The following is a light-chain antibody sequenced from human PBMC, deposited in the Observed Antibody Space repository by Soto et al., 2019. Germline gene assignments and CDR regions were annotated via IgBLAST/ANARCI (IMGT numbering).Light chain of an antibody. CDR1: QTISSW. V-gene: IGKV1-5*03. CDR2: KSS. CDR3: QQYSTFVT. J-gene: IGKJ2*01. Sequence: DIQMTQSPSTLSASVGDRFTITCRASQTISSWLAWYQQKPGNAPQLLIYKSSSLQNGVPSRFSGSGSGTEFTLTNSSLQPDDFTTYYFQQYSTFVTFGQGTKLEIK.